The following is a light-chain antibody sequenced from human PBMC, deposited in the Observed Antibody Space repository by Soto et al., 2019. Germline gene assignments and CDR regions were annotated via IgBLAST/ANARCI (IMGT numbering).Light chain of an antibody. CDR1: QSVSSSY. CDR2: GAS. Sequence: EIVLTQSPGTLSLSPGERATLCCRASQSVSSSYLAWYQQKPGQAPRLLIYGASSRATGIPDRFSGSGSGTDFTLTISRLEPEDFAVYYCQQYGSSVTFGPGTKVDIK. V-gene: IGKV3-20*01. J-gene: IGKJ3*01. CDR3: QQYGSSVT.